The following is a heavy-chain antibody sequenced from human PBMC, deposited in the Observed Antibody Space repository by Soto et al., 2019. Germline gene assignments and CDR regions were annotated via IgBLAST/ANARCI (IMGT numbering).Heavy chain of an antibody. V-gene: IGHV1-18*04. CDR3: ARDSWGLAVPDYHYYAMDV. CDR1: GYTFSSYG. D-gene: IGHD6-19*01. J-gene: IGHJ6*02. Sequence: QVQLVQSGAELKKPGASVKVSCEASGYTFSSYGVSWVRQAPGQGLEWMGWISVYSGNTNYARKLQGRVSMASDIYTRAVYMELRSLTSDDTAVYYCARDSWGLAVPDYHYYAMDVWGQGTTVTVSS. CDR2: ISVYSGNT.